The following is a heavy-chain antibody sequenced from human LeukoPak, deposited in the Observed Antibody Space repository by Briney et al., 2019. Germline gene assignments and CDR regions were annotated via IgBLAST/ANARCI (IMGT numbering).Heavy chain of an antibody. V-gene: IGHV1-2*02. D-gene: IGHD6-13*01. Sequence: GASVKVSCKASGYTFTGYYMHWVRRAPGQGLEWMGWINPNSGGTNYAQKFQGRVTMTRDTSISTAYMELSRLRSDDTAVYYCARDVIAAAAGWFDPWGQGTLVTVSS. CDR3: ARDVIAAAAGWFDP. J-gene: IGHJ5*02. CDR1: GYTFTGYY. CDR2: INPNSGGT.